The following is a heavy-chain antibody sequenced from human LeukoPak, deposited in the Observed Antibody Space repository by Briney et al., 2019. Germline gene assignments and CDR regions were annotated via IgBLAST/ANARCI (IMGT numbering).Heavy chain of an antibody. J-gene: IGHJ4*02. CDR1: GGSISPYY. Sequence: SETLSLTCTVSGGSISPYYWSWIRQPAGKGLEWIGRISPSGSTNYNPSLKSRVTMSLDTSKNQFSLKLSSVTVADTAVYYCASQKGGDYPYFDYWGQGTLVTVSS. D-gene: IGHD4-17*01. CDR3: ASQKGGDYPYFDY. CDR2: ISPSGST. V-gene: IGHV4-4*07.